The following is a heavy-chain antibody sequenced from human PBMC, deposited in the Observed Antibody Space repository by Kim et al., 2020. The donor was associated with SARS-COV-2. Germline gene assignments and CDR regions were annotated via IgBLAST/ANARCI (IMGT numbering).Heavy chain of an antibody. V-gene: IGHV3-33*05. CDR1: GFIFSTYG. D-gene: IGHD5-12*01. CDR2: ISDDGSNK. J-gene: IGHJ6*02. CDR3: ARPRATNYYYYGMDV. Sequence: GGSLRLSCAASGFIFSTYGMHWVRQAPGKGLEWVAVISDDGSNKYYADSVKGRFTISRDNSRNTLYLQMNGLRAGDTAVYYCARPRATNYYYYGMDVLGQGTTVTVSS.